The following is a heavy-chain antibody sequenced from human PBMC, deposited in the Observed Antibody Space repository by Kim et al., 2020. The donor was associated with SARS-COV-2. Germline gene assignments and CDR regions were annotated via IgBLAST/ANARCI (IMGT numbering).Heavy chain of an antibody. CDR1: GYIFTSYG. CDR3: ARDQNPYVLQGVVPFDF. D-gene: IGHD3-10*01. J-gene: IGHJ4*02. CDR2: ISNDNGET. V-gene: IGHV1-18*04. Sequence: ASVKVSCKASGYIFTSYGISWVRQAPGQGLEWMGWISNDNGETNYARKFQGRITMTTDRSASTVYMVLRSLTSDDTAIFYCARDQNPYVLQGVVPFDFWGQGTLVTVSS.